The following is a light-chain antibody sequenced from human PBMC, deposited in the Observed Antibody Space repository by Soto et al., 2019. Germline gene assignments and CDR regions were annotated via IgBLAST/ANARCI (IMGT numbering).Light chain of an antibody. V-gene: IGKV3-20*01. Sequence: EIVLTQSPGTLSLSPGERATLSCRASQSVSSSFLAWYQQKPGQAPRLLIYGASSRAPGIPDRFSGSGSGTDFTLTISRLEPEDFAVYYCQQYGSSPPLTFGGGTTVEIK. J-gene: IGKJ4*01. CDR2: GAS. CDR3: QQYGSSPPLT. CDR1: QSVSSSF.